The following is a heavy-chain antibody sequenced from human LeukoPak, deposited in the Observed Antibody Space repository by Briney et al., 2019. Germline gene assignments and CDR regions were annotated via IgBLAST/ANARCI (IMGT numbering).Heavy chain of an antibody. J-gene: IGHJ4*02. D-gene: IGHD3-22*01. CDR2: ISYDGSNK. CDR3: ARYYYDGSGLDY. V-gene: IGHV3-30*03. Sequence: GGSLRLSCAASGFTFSSYGMHWVRQAPGKGLEWVAVISYDGSNKYYADSVKGRFTISRDNSKNTLYLQMNSLRAEDTAVYYCARYYYDGSGLDYWGQGTLVTVSS. CDR1: GFTFSSYG.